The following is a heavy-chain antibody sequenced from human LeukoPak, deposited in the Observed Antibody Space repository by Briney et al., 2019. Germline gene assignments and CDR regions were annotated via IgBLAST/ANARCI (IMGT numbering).Heavy chain of an antibody. CDR1: GGSFSSYY. CDR2: INHSGST. Sequence: SEALSLTCAVSGGSFSSYYWSWIRQPPGKGLEWIGEINHSGSTNYNPSLTSRVTISVDTSKNPFSLKLSSVTAADTAVYYCARGGGGSYGFGYWFYPWGQGILVTFAS. V-gene: IGHV4-34*01. CDR3: ARGGGGSYGFGYWFYP. D-gene: IGHD1-26*01. J-gene: IGHJ5*02.